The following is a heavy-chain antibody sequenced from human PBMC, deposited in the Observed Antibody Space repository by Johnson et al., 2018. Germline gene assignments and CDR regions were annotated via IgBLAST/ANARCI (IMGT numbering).Heavy chain of an antibody. D-gene: IGHD3-22*01. V-gene: IGHV3-21*01. J-gene: IGHJ3*02. CDR3: ASYYYDSSGWGAFDI. Sequence: VQLVESGGGLVKPGGSLRLSCAASGFTFSSYSMNWVRQAPGKGLEWVSSISSSSSYIYYADAVKGRFTISRDNAKNSLYLQMNGLIAEERAVYYRASYYYDSSGWGAFDIWGQGTMVTVSS. CDR2: ISSSSSYI. CDR1: GFTFSSYS.